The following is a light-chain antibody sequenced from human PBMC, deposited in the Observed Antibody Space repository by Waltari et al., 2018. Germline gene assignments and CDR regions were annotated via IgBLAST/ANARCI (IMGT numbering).Light chain of an antibody. V-gene: IGKV1-39*01. CDR1: QIISSY. CDR3: QQSYSTPPST. CDR2: AAS. Sequence: DIQMTQSPSSLSASVGDRVTITCRASQIISSYLNCYQQKPGKAPKLLIYAASSLQSGFPSRFSGSGSGTDFTLTISSLQPEDFATYYCQQSYSTPPSTFGQGTRLEIK. J-gene: IGKJ5*01.